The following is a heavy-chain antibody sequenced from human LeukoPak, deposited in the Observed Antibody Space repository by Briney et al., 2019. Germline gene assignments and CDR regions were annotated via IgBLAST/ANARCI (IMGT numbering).Heavy chain of an antibody. D-gene: IGHD6-13*01. CDR3: ARGSSSWYLYYYYYMDV. J-gene: IGHJ6*03. CDR2: ISSSGSTI. CDR1: GFTFSSYE. Sequence: GGSLRLSCAASGFTFSSYEMNWVRQAPGKGLEWVSYISSSGSTIYYADSVKGRFTISRDNAKNSLYLQMNSLRAEDTAVYYCARGSSSWYLYYYYYMDVWGKGTTVTVSS. V-gene: IGHV3-48*03.